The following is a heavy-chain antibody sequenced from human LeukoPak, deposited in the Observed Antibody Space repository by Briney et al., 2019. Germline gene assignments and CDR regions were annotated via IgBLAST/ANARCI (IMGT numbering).Heavy chain of an antibody. J-gene: IGHJ2*01. CDR3: ARDPTYYYDSSGYYHSYWYFDL. CDR1: GGSISSYY. D-gene: IGHD3-22*01. Sequence: SETLSLTCTVSGGSISSYYWSRIRQPPGKGLEWIGYIYYSGSTNYNPSLKSRVTISVDTSKNQFSLKLSSVTAADTAVYYCARDPTYYYDSSGYYHSYWYFDLWGRGTLVTVSS. CDR2: IYYSGST. V-gene: IGHV4-59*01.